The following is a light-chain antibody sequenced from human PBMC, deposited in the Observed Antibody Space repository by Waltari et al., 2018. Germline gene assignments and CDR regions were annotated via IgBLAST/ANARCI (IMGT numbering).Light chain of an antibody. Sequence: DLQITQSPSSLSPSVADRVTITCRARRDITNYLNWYQQKPGKAPKPLIYDASNLDTGVPARFSGSGSGTDFTLTISSLQPEDIATYYCQQYDNLAFTFGPGTKVNI. J-gene: IGKJ3*01. CDR2: DAS. CDR1: RDITNY. CDR3: QQYDNLAFT. V-gene: IGKV1-33*01.